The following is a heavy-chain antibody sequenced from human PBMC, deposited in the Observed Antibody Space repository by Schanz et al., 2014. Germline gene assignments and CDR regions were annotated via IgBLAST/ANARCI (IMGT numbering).Heavy chain of an antibody. CDR3: ARTGYDPSLTH. V-gene: IGHV1-69*02. CDR1: GVTFSNLT. CDR2: IIPRLGIS. J-gene: IGHJ4*02. D-gene: IGHD5-12*01. Sequence: QVQLVQSGAEVKKPGSSVKVSCKASGVTFSNLTINWVRQAPGQGLEWMGRIIPRLGISNYAQKFQGRVTITADKSTSTAYMELNSLRSEDTAVYCARTGYDPSLTHWGQGTLVTVSS.